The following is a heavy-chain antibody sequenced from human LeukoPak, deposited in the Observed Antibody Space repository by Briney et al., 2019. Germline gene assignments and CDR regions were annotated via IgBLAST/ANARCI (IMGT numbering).Heavy chain of an antibody. D-gene: IGHD5-12*01. CDR3: ARDGDSGYDCLFDY. V-gene: IGHV7-4-1*02. CDR1: GYTFTSYA. Sequence: ASVKVSCKASGYTFTSYAMNWVRQAPGQGLEWMGWINTNTGNPTYAQGFTGRFVFSSDTSVSTAYLQISSLKAEDTAVYYCARDGDSGYDCLFDYWGQGTLVTVSS. CDR2: INTNTGNP. J-gene: IGHJ4*02.